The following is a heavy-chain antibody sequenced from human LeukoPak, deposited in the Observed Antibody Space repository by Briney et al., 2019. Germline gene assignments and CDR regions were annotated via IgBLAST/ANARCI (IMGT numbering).Heavy chain of an antibody. V-gene: IGHV4-34*01. CDR2: INHSGST. CDR1: GGSFSGYY. Sequence: SETLSLTCAVYGGSFSGYYWSWIRQPPGKGLEWSGEINHSGSTNYNPSLKSRVTISVDTSKNQFSLKLSSVTAADTAVYYCARGWRTSGYNAFDIWGQGTMVTVSS. D-gene: IGHD3-3*01. J-gene: IGHJ3*02. CDR3: ARGWRTSGYNAFDI.